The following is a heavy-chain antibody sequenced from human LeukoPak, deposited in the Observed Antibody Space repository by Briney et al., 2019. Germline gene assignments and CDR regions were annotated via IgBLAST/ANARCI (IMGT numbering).Heavy chain of an antibody. J-gene: IGHJ4*02. CDR3: ARSPGGWLPVPHYTD. CDR1: GYSVSINSAA. Sequence: SQTLSLTFAISGYSVSINSAAWNWSRQSPSRGLEWLGSTYYRSNGYNVYAVSVKSRITINPDTSKNQFSLQLNSVTPEDPAVYYCARSPGGWLPVPHYTDWGQGILVTVSS. D-gene: IGHD5-12*01. V-gene: IGHV6-1*01. CDR2: TYYRSNGYN.